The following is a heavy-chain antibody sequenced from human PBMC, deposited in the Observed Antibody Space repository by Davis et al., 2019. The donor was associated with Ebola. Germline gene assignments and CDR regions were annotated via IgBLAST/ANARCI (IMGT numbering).Heavy chain of an antibody. D-gene: IGHD5-12*01. J-gene: IGHJ3*02. Sequence: AASVKVSCKASGGTFSSYAISWVRQAPGQGLEWMGRIIPILGTANYAQKFQGRVTITADESTSTAYMELSSLRSEDTAVYYCARDWLHDAFDIWGQGTMVTVSS. CDR3: ARDWLHDAFDI. V-gene: IGHV1-69*11. CDR2: IIPILGTA. CDR1: GGTFSSYA.